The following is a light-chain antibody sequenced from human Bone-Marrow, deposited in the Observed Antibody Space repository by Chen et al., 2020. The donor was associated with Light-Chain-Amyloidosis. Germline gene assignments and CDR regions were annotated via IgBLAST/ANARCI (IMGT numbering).Light chain of an antibody. J-gene: IGLJ3*02. V-gene: IGLV6-57*01. CDR3: QSYQGSSQGV. CDR1: SGSIATNY. CDR2: EDD. Sequence: NFMLTQPHSVSESPGHTVIISCPRSSGSIATNYVQWYQQRPGSYHTTVIYEDDQRPSGVPDRFSGSIDRSSNSASLTISGLKTEDEADYYCQSYQGSSQGVFGGGTKLTVL.